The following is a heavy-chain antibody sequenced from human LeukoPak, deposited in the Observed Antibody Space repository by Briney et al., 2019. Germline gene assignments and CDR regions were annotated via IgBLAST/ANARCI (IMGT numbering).Heavy chain of an antibody. D-gene: IGHD2-2*02. CDR3: ARASAIRYLSDY. Sequence: ASVKVSCKASVYTCTSYDINWVRQATGQGLEWMGWMNPNSGNTGYAQKFQGRVTMTRNTSISTAYMELSSLRSEDTAVYYCARASAIRYLSDYWGQGTLVTVSS. J-gene: IGHJ4*02. CDR1: VYTCTSYD. V-gene: IGHV1-8*01. CDR2: MNPNSGNT.